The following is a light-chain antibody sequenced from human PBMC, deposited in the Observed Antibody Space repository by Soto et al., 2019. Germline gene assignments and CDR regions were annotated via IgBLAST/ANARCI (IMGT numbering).Light chain of an antibody. J-gene: IGKJ1*01. CDR1: QSISSY. CDR2: AAS. Sequence: DIQMTQSPSSLSASVGDRVTITCRASQSISSYLNWYQQKPGKAPKLLIYAASSLQSGVPSRFSGSGSGTEFTLTISSLQPDDFATYYCLQDYNYPRTFGQGTKVDIK. CDR3: LQDYNYPRT. V-gene: IGKV1-39*01.